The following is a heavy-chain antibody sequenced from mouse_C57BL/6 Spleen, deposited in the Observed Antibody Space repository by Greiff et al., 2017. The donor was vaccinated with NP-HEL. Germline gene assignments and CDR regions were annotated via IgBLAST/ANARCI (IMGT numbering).Heavy chain of an antibody. CDR3: ARSSGGAWFAY. CDR2: IFPASGST. J-gene: IGHJ3*01. V-gene: IGHV1-9*01. Sequence: QVKLVQSGAELLKPGASVKLSCKASGYTFTGYWIEWVKQRPEHGLEWIGEIFPASGSTKYNEKFKGKATFTADKSSKTAYMQLSSLTSEDSAIYVCARSSGGAWFAYWGQGTLVTVSA. CDR1: GYTFTGYW. D-gene: IGHD1-1*02.